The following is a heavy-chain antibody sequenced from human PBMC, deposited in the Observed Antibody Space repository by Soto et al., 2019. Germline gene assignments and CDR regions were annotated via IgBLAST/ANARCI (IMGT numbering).Heavy chain of an antibody. D-gene: IGHD6-6*01. J-gene: IGHJ4*02. Sequence: SETLSLTCTVSGGSISSGDYYWSWVRQPPGKGLECIGYIYYSGSTYISPSLRSRVTMSVDTSKNQFSLKLSSVTAADTAVYYCARRPYSSSPYFDYWGQGTLVTVS. CDR2: IYYSGST. CDR3: ARRPYSSSPYFDY. V-gene: IGHV4-30-4*01. CDR1: GGSISSGDYY.